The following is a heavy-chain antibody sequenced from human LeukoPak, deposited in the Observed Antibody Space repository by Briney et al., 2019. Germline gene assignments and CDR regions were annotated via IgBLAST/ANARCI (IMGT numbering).Heavy chain of an antibody. Sequence: GGSLRLSCAASGFTFSSYSMNWVRQAPGKGLEWVSSISSSSSYIYYADSVKGRFTISRDNAKNSLYLQMNSLRAEDTAVYYCAREGSSGGNWFDPWGQGNLVTVSS. CDR2: ISSSSSYI. CDR1: GFTFSSYS. J-gene: IGHJ5*02. D-gene: IGHD6-19*01. CDR3: AREGSSGGNWFDP. V-gene: IGHV3-21*01.